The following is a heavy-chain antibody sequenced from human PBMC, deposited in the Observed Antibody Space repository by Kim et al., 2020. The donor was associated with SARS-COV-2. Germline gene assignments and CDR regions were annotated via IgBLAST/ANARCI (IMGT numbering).Heavy chain of an antibody. D-gene: IGHD1-26*01. J-gene: IGHJ5*02. CDR3: ARPSGYKLVGATDGWFDP. Sequence: KGRFTISRDNAKNSLYLQMSSLRAEDTAVYYCARPSGYKLVGATDGWFDPWGQGTLVTVSS. V-gene: IGHV3-11*03.